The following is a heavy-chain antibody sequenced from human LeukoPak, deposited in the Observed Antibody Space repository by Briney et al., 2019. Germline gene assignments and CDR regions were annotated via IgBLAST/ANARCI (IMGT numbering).Heavy chain of an antibody. J-gene: IGHJ6*02. D-gene: IGHD3-3*01. CDR3: ARDGLTGTPYYDFWSGYLIHYGMDV. V-gene: IGHV3-11*01. CDR1: GFTFSDYY. Sequence: GGSLRLSCAASGFTFSDYYMSWIRQAPGKGLEWVSYISSSGSTIYYADSVKGRFTISRDNAKNSLYLQMNSLRAEDTAVYYCARDGLTGTPYYDFWSGYLIHYGMDVWGQETTVTVSS. CDR2: ISSSGSTI.